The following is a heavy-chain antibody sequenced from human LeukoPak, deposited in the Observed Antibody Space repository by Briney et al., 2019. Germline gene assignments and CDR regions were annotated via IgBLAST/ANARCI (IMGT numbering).Heavy chain of an antibody. D-gene: IGHD6-13*01. Sequence: GGSLRLSCAASGFTFSSYGMHWVRQAPGKGLEWVAVIWYDGSNKYYADSVKGRFTISRDNSKNTLYLQMNSLRAEDTAVYYCAKDLAAARIFDYWGQGTLVTVSS. J-gene: IGHJ4*02. CDR1: GFTFSSYG. CDR3: AKDLAAARIFDY. CDR2: IWYDGSNK. V-gene: IGHV3-33*06.